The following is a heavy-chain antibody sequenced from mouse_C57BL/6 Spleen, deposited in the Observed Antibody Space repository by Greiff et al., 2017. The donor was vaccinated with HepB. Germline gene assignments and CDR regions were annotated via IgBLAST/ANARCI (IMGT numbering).Heavy chain of an antibody. CDR2: IDPNSGGT. Sequence: QVQLKQPGAELVKPGASVKLSCKASGYTFTSYWMHWVKQRPGRGLEWIGRIDPNSGGTKYNEKFKSKATLTVDKPASTAYMQLSSLTSEDSAVYYCAKGYYGSSYEGFAYWGQGTLVTVSA. CDR1: GYTFTSYW. V-gene: IGHV1-72*01. D-gene: IGHD1-1*01. J-gene: IGHJ3*01. CDR3: AKGYYGSSYEGFAY.